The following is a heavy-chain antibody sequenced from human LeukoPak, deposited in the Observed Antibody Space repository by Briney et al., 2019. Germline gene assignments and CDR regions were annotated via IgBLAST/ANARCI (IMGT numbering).Heavy chain of an antibody. J-gene: IGHJ4*02. V-gene: IGHV3-15*01. CDR1: GFTFSNAW. CDR2: IKSKSDGGTT. CDR3: TTVFRGYGFDY. D-gene: IGHD5-18*01. Sequence: PGGSLRLSCEASGFTFSNAWMSWVRQAPGKGLEWVGRIKSKSDGGTTDYAAPVKGRFTISRDDSKNTLYLQMNSLKTEDTAVYYCTTVFRGYGFDYWGQGTLVTVSS.